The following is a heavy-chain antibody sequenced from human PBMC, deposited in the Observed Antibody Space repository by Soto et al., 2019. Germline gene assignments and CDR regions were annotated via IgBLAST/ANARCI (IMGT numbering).Heavy chain of an antibody. CDR1: GGSISSGGYS. D-gene: IGHD3-10*01. V-gene: IGHV4-30-2*01. CDR3: ARERSASMVRGVKNGWFDP. Sequence: PSETLSLTCAVSGGSISSGGYSWSWIRQPPGKGLEWIGYIYHSGSTYYNPSLKSRVTISVDRSKNQFSLKLSSVTAADTAVYYCARERSASMVRGVKNGWFDPWGQGTLVTVSS. CDR2: IYHSGST. J-gene: IGHJ5*02.